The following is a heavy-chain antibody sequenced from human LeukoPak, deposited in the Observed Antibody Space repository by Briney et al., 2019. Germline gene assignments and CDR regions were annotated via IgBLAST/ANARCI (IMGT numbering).Heavy chain of an antibody. CDR2: IKQDGSEK. V-gene: IGHV3-7*01. J-gene: IGHJ3*02. D-gene: IGHD3-9*01. Sequence: GGSLRLSCAASGFTFSTYWVSWVRQAPGKGLEWVANIKQDGSEKYYVDSVKGRFTISRDNAKNSMYLKMNSLRAEETAVYFCARDRYFGWFAHAFDIWGQGRMVTVS. CDR3: ARDRYFGWFAHAFDI. CDR1: GFTFSTYW.